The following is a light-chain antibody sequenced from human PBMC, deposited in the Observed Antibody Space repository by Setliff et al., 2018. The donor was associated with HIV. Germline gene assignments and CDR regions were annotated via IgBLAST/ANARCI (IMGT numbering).Light chain of an antibody. V-gene: IGLV2-14*01. CDR2: GVN. J-gene: IGLJ1*01. CDR3: TSYTRDNTITRV. Sequence: QSALAQPASVSGSPGQSITISCTGTSSDVGGYNSVSWYQHYPGKAPKVMIYGVNNRPSGVSNRFSGSKSGSTAPLTISGLQAEDEADYFCTSYTRDNTITRVFGTGTKVTVL. CDR1: SSDVGGYNS.